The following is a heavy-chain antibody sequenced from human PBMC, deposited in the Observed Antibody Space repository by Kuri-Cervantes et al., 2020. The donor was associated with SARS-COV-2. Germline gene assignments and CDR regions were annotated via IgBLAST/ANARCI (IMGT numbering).Heavy chain of an antibody. D-gene: IGHD6-25*01. CDR3: VRGGAAEY. V-gene: IGHV3-7*01. CDR2: INPDGSGR. Sequence: GGSLRLSCAASGFTLTSHWMGWVRQPPGKGLEWVANINPDGSGRFSVDSVKGRFTISRDTAKSSLYLQMNSLGVEDTAIYYCVRGGAAEYWGQGTLVTVSS. CDR1: GFTLTSHW. J-gene: IGHJ4*02.